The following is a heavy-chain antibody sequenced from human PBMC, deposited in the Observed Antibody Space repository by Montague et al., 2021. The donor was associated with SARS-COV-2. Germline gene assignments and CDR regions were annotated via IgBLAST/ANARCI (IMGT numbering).Heavy chain of an antibody. Sequence: SETLSLTCTVSGGSISSYYWSWIRQPPGKGLEWIGYIYYSGSTNYNPSLKSRVTISVDTSKNQFSLKLSSVTAADTAVYYCAGHALGYFDWLNEGYFDYWGQGTLVTASS. CDR1: GGSISSYY. V-gene: IGHV4-59*08. CDR3: AGHALGYFDWLNEGYFDY. CDR2: IYYSGST. D-gene: IGHD3-9*01. J-gene: IGHJ4*02.